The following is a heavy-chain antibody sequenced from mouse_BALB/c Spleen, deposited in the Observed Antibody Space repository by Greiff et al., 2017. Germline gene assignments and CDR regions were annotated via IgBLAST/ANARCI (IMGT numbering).Heavy chain of an antibody. Sequence: EVQLVESGGGLVQPGGSLKLSCAASGFTFSSYTMSWVRQTPEKRLEWVAYISNGGGSTYYPDTVKGRFTISGDNAKNTLYLQMSSLKSEDTAMYYCARHEDYGNFAYWGQGTLVTVSA. D-gene: IGHD2-1*01. CDR1: GFTFSSYT. V-gene: IGHV5-12-2*01. CDR3: ARHEDYGNFAY. CDR2: ISNGGGST. J-gene: IGHJ3*01.